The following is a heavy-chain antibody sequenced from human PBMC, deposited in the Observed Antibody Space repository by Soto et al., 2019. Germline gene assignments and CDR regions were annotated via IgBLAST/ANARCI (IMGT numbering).Heavy chain of an antibody. CDR2: ISAYNGNT. CDR1: GYTFTSYG. D-gene: IGHD6-6*01. Sequence: ASVKVSCKASGYTFTSYGLSWVRQAPGQRLEWMGWISAYNGNTNYAQKLQGRVTMTTDTSTSTAYMELRSLRSDDTAVYYCAREWYSSSSVDYWGQGTLVTVSS. V-gene: IGHV1-18*01. J-gene: IGHJ4*02. CDR3: AREWYSSSSVDY.